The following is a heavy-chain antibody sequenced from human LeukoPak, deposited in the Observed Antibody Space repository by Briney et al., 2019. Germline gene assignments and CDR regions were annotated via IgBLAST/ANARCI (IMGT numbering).Heavy chain of an antibody. CDR2: IKSKTDGGTT. D-gene: IGHD3-10*01. Sequence: GGSLRLSCAASGFTFSNAWMSWVRQAPGKGLEWVGHIKSKTDGGTTDYAAPVKGRFTISRDDSKNTLYLQMNSLKTEDTAVYYCQLYLYGSGSYYRQGYYFDYWGRGTLVTVSS. V-gene: IGHV3-15*01. CDR3: QLYLYGSGSYYRQGYYFDY. CDR1: GFTFSNAW. J-gene: IGHJ4*02.